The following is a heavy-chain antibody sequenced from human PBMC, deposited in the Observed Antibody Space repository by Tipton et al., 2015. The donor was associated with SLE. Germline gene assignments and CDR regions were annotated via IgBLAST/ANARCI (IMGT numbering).Heavy chain of an antibody. CDR3: ARSLADYVWGTGLYWYFDL. CDR2: INHSGST. Sequence: TLSLTCTVSGGSISSHYWSWIRQPPGKGLEWIGEINHSGSTNYNPSLKSRVTISVDTSKNQFSLKLSSVTAADTAVYYCARSLADYVWGTGLYWYFDLWGRGTLVTVSS. V-gene: IGHV4-34*01. CDR1: GGSISSHY. D-gene: IGHD3-16*01. J-gene: IGHJ2*01.